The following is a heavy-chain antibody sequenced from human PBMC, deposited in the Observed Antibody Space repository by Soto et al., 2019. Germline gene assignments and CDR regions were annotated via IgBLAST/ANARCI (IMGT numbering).Heavy chain of an antibody. CDR3: ARGYCSNGVCYRYIDL. CDR1: GFTFSDHY. D-gene: IGHD2-8*01. V-gene: IGHV3-72*01. Sequence: PGGSLRLSCAASGFTFSDHYMDWVRQAPGKWLEWVGRTRNKANSYTTEYAASVKGRFTISRDDSKNSLYLQMNSLKTEDTAVYYCARGYCSNGVCYRYIDLWGRGXLVTVYS. J-gene: IGHJ2*01. CDR2: TRNKANSYTT.